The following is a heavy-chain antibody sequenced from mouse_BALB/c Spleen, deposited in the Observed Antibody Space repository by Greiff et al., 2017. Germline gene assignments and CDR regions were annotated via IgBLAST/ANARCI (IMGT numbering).Heavy chain of an antibody. CDR1: GFNIKDTY. CDR2: IDPANGNT. CDR3: AGDDGNSY. Sequence: VQLKQSGAELVKPGASVKLSCTASGFNIKDTYMPWVKQRPEQGLEWIGRIDPANGNTKYDPKFQGKATITADTTSNTAYLQLSSLTSEDTAVYYCAGDDGNSYWGQGTTLTVSS. V-gene: IGHV14-3*02. D-gene: IGHD2-3*01. J-gene: IGHJ2*01.